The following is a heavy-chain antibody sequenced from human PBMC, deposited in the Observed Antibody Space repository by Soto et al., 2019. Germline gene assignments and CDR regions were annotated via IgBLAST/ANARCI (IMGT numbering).Heavy chain of an antibody. D-gene: IGHD2-2*02. CDR1: GGSISSSSYY. CDR3: ARAVGYCSSTSCYTWFDP. CDR2: IYYSGST. Sequence: PSETLSLTCSVSGGSISSSSYYWAWIRQPPGKGLEWSGSIYYSGSTYDNPSLKSRVTISVDTSKNQFSLKLSSVTAADTAVYYCARAVGYCSSTSCYTWFDPWGQGTLVTVSS. J-gene: IGHJ5*02. V-gene: IGHV4-39*07.